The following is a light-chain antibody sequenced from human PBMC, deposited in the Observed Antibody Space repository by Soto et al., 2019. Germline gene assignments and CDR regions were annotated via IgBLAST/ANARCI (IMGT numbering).Light chain of an antibody. V-gene: IGKV3-20*01. CDR3: RHYGSSS. CDR1: QNVTNNY. Sequence: EVVLTQSPGTLSLSPGQRATLSCRASQNVTNNYLAWYQQRPGQAPRLLIYGASTRSTGIPDRFSGSGSGTDFTLSINRVKPEDSAVYSCRHYGSSSFGPGTKVDIK. CDR2: GAS. J-gene: IGKJ3*01.